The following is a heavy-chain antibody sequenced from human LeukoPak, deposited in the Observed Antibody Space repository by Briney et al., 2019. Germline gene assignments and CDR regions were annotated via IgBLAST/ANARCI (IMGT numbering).Heavy chain of an antibody. Sequence: SETLSLTCTVSGYSISSGYYWGWIRQPPGKGLEWIGSIYHSGSTYYNPSLKSRVTISVDTSKNQFSLKLSSVTAADTAVYYCARLQITMVRGVTNYFDYWGQGTLVTVSS. J-gene: IGHJ4*02. CDR2: IYHSGST. D-gene: IGHD3-10*01. CDR1: GYSISSGYY. V-gene: IGHV4-38-2*02. CDR3: ARLQITMVRGVTNYFDY.